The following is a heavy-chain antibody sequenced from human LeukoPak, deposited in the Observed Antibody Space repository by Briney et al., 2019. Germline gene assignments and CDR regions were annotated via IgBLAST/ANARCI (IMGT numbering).Heavy chain of an antibody. CDR3: ARGSGPRGCFDP. CDR2: INPNSGGT. V-gene: IGHV1-2*02. D-gene: IGHD3-10*01. CDR1: GYTFTDYH. J-gene: IGHJ5*02. Sequence: ASVKVSCKASGYTFTDYHIHWVRQAPGQGLEWMGWINPNSGGTNYAQKFQGRVTMTRDTSISTAYMELSRLRSDDTAVYYCARGSGPRGCFDPWGQGTLVTVSS.